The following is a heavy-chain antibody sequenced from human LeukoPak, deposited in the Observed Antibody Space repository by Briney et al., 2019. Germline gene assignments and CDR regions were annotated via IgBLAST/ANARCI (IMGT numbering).Heavy chain of an antibody. Sequence: AGGSLRLFCAASGFTFSSYSMNWVRQAPGKGLEWVSSISSSSGYIFYADSVKGRFTVSRDNAKNSLSLQMDSLRAEDTAVYYCARASQWLAFDYWGQGTLVTVSS. D-gene: IGHD6-19*01. CDR3: ARASQWLAFDY. J-gene: IGHJ4*02. CDR2: ISSSSGYI. V-gene: IGHV3-21*01. CDR1: GFTFSSYS.